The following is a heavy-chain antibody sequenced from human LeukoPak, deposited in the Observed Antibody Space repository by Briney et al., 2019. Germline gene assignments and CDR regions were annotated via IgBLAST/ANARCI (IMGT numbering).Heavy chain of an antibody. J-gene: IGHJ1*01. D-gene: IGHD3-16*01. CDR2: SSSIGGRT. Sequence: GGSLRLSCAASGFTFSSHGMNWVRQGPGKGLERVSGSSSIGGRTYYADSVKGRFTVTRDNSRNTLHLQMNSLRVEDTGVYYCAKDDAWGRFYHWGQGTLVTVSS. CDR3: AKDDAWGRFYH. CDR1: GFTFSSHG. V-gene: IGHV3-23*01.